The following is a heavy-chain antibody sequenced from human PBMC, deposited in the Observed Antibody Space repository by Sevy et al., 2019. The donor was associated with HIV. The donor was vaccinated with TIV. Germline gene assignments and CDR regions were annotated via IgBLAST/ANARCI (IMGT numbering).Heavy chain of an antibody. V-gene: IGHV3-21*01. CDR1: AFTFSTYS. CDR2: ISSTSSYI. J-gene: IGHJ5*02. CDR3: ARDYNSGWRKFNLFDP. Sequence: GVSLRLSCAASAFTFSTYSMNWVRQAPGKGLEWVSSISSTSSYIDYAYSVKGRFTISRDNAKNSLYLQMNNLRAEDTAVYYCARDYNSGWRKFNLFDPWGQGTLVTVSS. D-gene: IGHD6-19*01.